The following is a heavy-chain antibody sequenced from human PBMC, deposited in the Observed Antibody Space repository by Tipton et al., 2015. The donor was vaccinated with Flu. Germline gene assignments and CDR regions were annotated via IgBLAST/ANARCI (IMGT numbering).Heavy chain of an antibody. CDR2: IDRSGNT. Sequence: TLSLTCSVSGFSSTTAYYWAWIRQPPGKGLEWIGTIDRSGNTHYNPSLESRVTVLADTSKNQVSLRLSPVTAADTAVYYCARALQTTDAFDIWGQGTMVTVSS. CDR1: GFSSTTAYY. J-gene: IGHJ3*02. V-gene: IGHV4-38-2*02. CDR3: ARALQTTDAFDI. D-gene: IGHD1-7*01.